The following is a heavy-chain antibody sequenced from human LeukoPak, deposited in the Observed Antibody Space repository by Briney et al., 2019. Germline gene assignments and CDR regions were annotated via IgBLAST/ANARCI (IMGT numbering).Heavy chain of an antibody. D-gene: IGHD3-22*01. CDR3: ARDYYDSSGYYYLVSY. CDR2: ISGSGGST. CDR1: GFTFSSYA. J-gene: IGHJ4*02. V-gene: IGHV3-23*01. Sequence: AGGSLRLSCAASGFTFSSYAMSWVRQAPGKGLEWVSAISGSGGSTYYADSVKGRFTISRDNSKNTLYLQMNSLRAEDTAVYYCARDYYDSSGYYYLVSYWGQGTLVTVSS.